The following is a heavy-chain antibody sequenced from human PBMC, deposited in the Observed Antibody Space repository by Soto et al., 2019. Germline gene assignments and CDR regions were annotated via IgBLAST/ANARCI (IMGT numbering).Heavy chain of an antibody. V-gene: IGHV3-21*01. CDR1: GFTFSSYS. J-gene: IGHJ5*02. D-gene: IGHD6-13*01. CDR2: ISSSSSYI. Sequence: GGSLRLSCAASGFTFSSYSMNWVRQAPGKGLEWVSSISSSSSYIYYADSVKGRFTISRDNAKNSLYLQMNSLRAEDTAVYYCAMSYSSTLSWFDPWGQGTLVTVSS. CDR3: AMSYSSTLSWFDP.